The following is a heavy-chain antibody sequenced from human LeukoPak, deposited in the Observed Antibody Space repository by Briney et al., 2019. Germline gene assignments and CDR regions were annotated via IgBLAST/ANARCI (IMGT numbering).Heavy chain of an antibody. J-gene: IGHJ3*02. CDR1: GGSISSGGYS. CDR2: IYHSGST. V-gene: IGHV4-30-2*01. Sequence: SQTLSLTCAVSGGSISSGGYSWSWIRQPPGKGLEWIGYIYHSGSTYYNPSLKSRVTISVDRSKNQFSLKLSSVTAADTAVYHCASAYCSSTSCYTDAFDIWGQGTMVTVSS. D-gene: IGHD2-2*02. CDR3: ASAYCSSTSCYTDAFDI.